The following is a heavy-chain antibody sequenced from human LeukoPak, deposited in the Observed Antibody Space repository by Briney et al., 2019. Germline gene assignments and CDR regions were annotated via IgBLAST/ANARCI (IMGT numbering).Heavy chain of an antibody. D-gene: IGHD3-9*01. CDR1: GGSISSYY. V-gene: IGHV4-59*12. CDR3: AREGYDILTGYYNGY. CDR2: IYYSGST. Sequence: SETLTLTCTVSGGSISSYYWSWIRQPPGKGLEWIGYIYYSGSTNYNPSLKSRVTISVDTSKNQFSLKLSSVTAADTAVYYCAREGYDILTGYYNGYWGQGTLVTVSS. J-gene: IGHJ4*02.